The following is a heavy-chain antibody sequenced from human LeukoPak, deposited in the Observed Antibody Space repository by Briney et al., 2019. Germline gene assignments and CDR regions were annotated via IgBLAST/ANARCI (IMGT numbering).Heavy chain of an antibody. J-gene: IGHJ6*02. CDR3: ARDTHYYYGMDV. Sequence: SETLSLTCTVSGGSISSYYWSWIRQPPGKGLEWIGYIYYSGSTNYNPSLKSRVTRSVDTSKNQFSLKLSSVTAADTAVYYCARDTHYYYGMDVWGQGTTVTVSS. CDR2: IYYSGST. CDR1: GGSISSYY. V-gene: IGHV4-59*01.